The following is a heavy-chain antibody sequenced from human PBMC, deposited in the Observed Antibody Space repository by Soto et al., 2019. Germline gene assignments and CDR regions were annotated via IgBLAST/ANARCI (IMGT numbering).Heavy chain of an antibody. CDR1: GYTFTSYD. Sequence: ASVKVCGKASGYTFTSYDINWVRQATGQGLEWMGWMNPNSGNTGYAQKFQGRVTMTRNTSISTAYMELSSLRSQDTAVYYCARGDCSSTSCHYYYMDVWGKGTTVTVAS. CDR2: MNPNSGNT. D-gene: IGHD2-2*01. CDR3: ARGDCSSTSCHYYYMDV. J-gene: IGHJ6*03. V-gene: IGHV1-8*01.